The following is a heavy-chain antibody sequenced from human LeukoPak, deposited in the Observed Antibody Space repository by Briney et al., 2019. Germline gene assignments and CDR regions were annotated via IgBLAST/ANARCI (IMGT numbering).Heavy chain of an antibody. CDR2: ISAYNGNT. D-gene: IGHD3-22*01. J-gene: IGHJ4*02. CDR1: GYTFTSYG. V-gene: IGHV1-18*01. CDR3: ARDTYYSDSSGYYSGDY. Sequence: GASVKVSCKASGYTFTSYGVSWVRQAPGQGLEWMGWISAYNGNTNYAQKLQGRVTMTTDTSTSTAYMELRSLRSDDTAVYYCARDTYYSDSSGYYSGDYWGQGTLVTVSS.